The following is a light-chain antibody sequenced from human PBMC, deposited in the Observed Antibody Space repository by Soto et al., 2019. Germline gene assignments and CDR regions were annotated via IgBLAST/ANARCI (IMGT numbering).Light chain of an antibody. Sequence: QSALTQPRSVSGSPGQSVTISCTGTSSDVDTYNYVSWYQQHPGKAPKVMIYDVSERPSGVPDRFSGSKSGNTASLTISGLQAEDEADYYCCSYAGSPRYVFGTGTKSPS. J-gene: IGLJ1*01. CDR2: DVS. CDR3: CSYAGSPRYV. CDR1: SSDVDTYNY. V-gene: IGLV2-11*01.